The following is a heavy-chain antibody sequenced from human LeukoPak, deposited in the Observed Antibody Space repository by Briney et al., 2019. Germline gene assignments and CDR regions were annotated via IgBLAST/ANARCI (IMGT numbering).Heavy chain of an antibody. V-gene: IGHV1-24*01. Sequence: ASVKVSCKVSGYTLTELSMHWVRQAPGKGLEWMGGFDPEDGETIYAQKFQGRVTITADESTSTAYMELSSLRSEDTAVYYCARHTMVRDPFDYWGQGTLVTVSS. D-gene: IGHD3-10*01. CDR1: GYTLTELS. J-gene: IGHJ4*02. CDR3: ARHTMVRDPFDY. CDR2: FDPEDGET.